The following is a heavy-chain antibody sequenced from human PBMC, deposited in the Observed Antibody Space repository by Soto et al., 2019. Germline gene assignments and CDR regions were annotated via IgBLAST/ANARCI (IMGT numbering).Heavy chain of an antibody. Sequence: PSETLSLTCAVYGGSFSGYYWSWIRQPPGKGLEWIGEINHSGSTNYNPSLKSRVTISVDTSKNQFSLKLSSVTAADTAVYYCARGRRLLWFGEFHWFDPWGQGTLVTVSS. CDR1: GGSFSGYY. CDR3: ARGRRLLWFGEFHWFDP. CDR2: INHSGST. D-gene: IGHD3-10*01. J-gene: IGHJ5*02. V-gene: IGHV4-34*01.